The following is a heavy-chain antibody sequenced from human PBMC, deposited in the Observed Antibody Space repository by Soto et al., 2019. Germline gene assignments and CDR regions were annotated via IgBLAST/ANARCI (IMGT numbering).Heavy chain of an antibody. V-gene: IGHV1-2*02. CDR1: GFTFTGYY. D-gene: IGHD2-21*01. CDR2: INPKSGIT. Sequence: ASGKVSCKASGFTFTGYYIHWVRQAPGRGLEWMGWINPKSGITNYAHKFQGRVTMTRDTSISTASMELSSLRSDDSAVFFCAIGGDAAHSFLKNYYYGMDVWGQGTTVTVSS. CDR3: AIGGDAAHSFLKNYYYGMDV. J-gene: IGHJ6*02.